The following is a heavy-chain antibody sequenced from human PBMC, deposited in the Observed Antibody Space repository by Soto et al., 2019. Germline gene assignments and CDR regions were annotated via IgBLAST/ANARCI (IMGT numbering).Heavy chain of an antibody. CDR2: NYHSGST. V-gene: IGHV4-4*02. CDR3: GRRWGGGRVDY. D-gene: IGHD3-10*01. J-gene: IGHJ4*02. CDR1: GGSISSSNC. Sequence: QVQLQESGPGLVKPSGTLSLTCAVSGGSISSSNCCSWGLQPPGKGLQWIGENYHSGSTNYIQSRESRVTISVDKSRNQFSLKLSAVTAADKSVYYCGRRWGGGRVDYWGQGTLVTVSS.